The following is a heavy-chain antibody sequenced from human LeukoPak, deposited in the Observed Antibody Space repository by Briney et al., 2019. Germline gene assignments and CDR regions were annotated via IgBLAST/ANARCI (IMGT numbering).Heavy chain of an antibody. D-gene: IGHD2-21*02. CDR2: ISYDGSNK. J-gene: IGHJ6*02. Sequence: PGRSLRLSCAASGFTFSSYGMHWVRQAPGKGLEWVAVISYDGSNKYYADSVKGRFTISRDNSKNTLYLQMNSLRAEDTAVYYCAKDQGSVTAQQNYYYYGMDVWGQGTTVTVSS. CDR1: GFTFSSYG. CDR3: AKDQGSVTAQQNYYYYGMDV. V-gene: IGHV3-30*18.